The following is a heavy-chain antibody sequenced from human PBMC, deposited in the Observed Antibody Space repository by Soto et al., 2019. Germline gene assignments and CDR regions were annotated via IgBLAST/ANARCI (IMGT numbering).Heavy chain of an antibody. V-gene: IGHV4-30-4*01. CDR3: ARDLPPHCSSTSCSSP. CDR2: IYYSGST. J-gene: IGHJ5*02. CDR1: GGSISSGDYY. D-gene: IGHD2-2*01. Sequence: QVQLQESGPGLVKPSQTLSLTCTVSGGSISSGDYYWSWIRQPPGKGLEWIGYIYYSGSTYYNPSLKSRVTISVDTSKNQFSLKLSSVTAADTAVYYCARDLPPHCSSTSCSSPWGQGTLVPVSS.